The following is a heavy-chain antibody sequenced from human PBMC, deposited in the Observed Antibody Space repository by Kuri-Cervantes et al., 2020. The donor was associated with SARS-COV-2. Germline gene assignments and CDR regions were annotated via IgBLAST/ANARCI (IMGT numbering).Heavy chain of an antibody. CDR2: IYFSGST. J-gene: IGHJ3*02. Sequence: GSLRLSCSVSGGSISSSGHYWGWVRQPPGKGLEWIGSIYFSGSTYYTPSLKSRVTISVDKSKNQFSLKLSSVTAADTAVYYCARDTGYCGGDCSAFDIWGQGTMVTVSS. D-gene: IGHD2-21*02. CDR3: ARDTGYCGGDCSAFDI. CDR1: GGSISSSGHY. V-gene: IGHV4-39*07.